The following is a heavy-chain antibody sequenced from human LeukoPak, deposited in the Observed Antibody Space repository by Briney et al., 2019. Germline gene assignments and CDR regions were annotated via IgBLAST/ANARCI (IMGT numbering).Heavy chain of an antibody. CDR2: ISYDGSNK. D-gene: IGHD3-3*01. CDR1: GFTFSSYA. V-gene: IGHV3-30-3*01. Sequence: PGGSLRLSCAASGFTFSSYAMHWVRQAPGKGLEWVAVISYDGSNKYYADSVKGRFTISRDNSKNTLYLQMNSLRAEDTAVYFCARLYYDFWSVWRDYYYMDVWGKGTTVTVSS. J-gene: IGHJ6*03. CDR3: ARLYYDFWSVWRDYYYMDV.